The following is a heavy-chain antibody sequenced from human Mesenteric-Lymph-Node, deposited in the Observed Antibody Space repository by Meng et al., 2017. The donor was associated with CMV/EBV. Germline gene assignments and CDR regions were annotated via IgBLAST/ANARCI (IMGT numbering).Heavy chain of an antibody. J-gene: IGHJ4*02. D-gene: IGHD1-26*01. CDR1: GFTWDDYG. Sequence: AVGFTWDDYGWGWARQVPGKGRGWVSGINWNSSSTGYTDSVKGRFTISRDNGKNSLYLQMNSLRAEATALYYCAGEGPSGSYSHFDYWGQGTLVTVSS. CDR2: INWNSSST. CDR3: AGEGPSGSYSHFDY. V-gene: IGHV3-20*03.